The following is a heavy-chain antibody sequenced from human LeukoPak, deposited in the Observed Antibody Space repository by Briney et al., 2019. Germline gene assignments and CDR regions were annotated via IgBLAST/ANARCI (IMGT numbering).Heavy chain of an antibody. CDR2: IYPSDSDT. D-gene: IGHD6-13*01. CDR3: ATMSKQGSFDY. V-gene: IGHV5-51*01. J-gene: IGHJ4*02. Sequence: GESLKISCKGSGYSFTSYWIGWVRRMPGKGLEWMGIIYPSDSDTRYSPSFQGQVTISADKSISTAYLQWSSLKASDTAIYYCATMSKQGSFDYWGQGTLVTVSS. CDR1: GYSFTSYW.